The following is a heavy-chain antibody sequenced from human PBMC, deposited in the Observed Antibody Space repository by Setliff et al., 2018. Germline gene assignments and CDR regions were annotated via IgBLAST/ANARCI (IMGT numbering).Heavy chain of an antibody. CDR3: LRLVRYCTKIACQATSGDEV. CDR2: ISAYNGKT. CDR1: GYTLSNSI. J-gene: IGHJ4*02. D-gene: IGHD2-8*01. V-gene: IGHV1-18*01. Sequence: AASVKVSCKASGYTLSNSILSWVRQAPGQGLEWMGWISAYNGKTYFAQKFQDRITLTTDTSTNKGYLELRGLRSDDTAVYYCLRLVRYCTKIACQATSGDEVWGLGTMVTVSS.